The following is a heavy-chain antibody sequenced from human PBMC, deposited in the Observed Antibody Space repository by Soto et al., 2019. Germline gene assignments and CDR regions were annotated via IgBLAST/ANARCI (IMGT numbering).Heavy chain of an antibody. V-gene: IGHV2-70*01. CDR3: ARIAAPHYGLDV. Sequence: SVPTLVNPTQTLTLTCSFSGFSLSTAGMCVSWIRQPPGKALEWLALINWNDDKFYSTSLKTRLSISKDTPKNQVVLRVTNMDPVDTATYYCARIAAPHYGLDVWGQGTTVTVSS. CDR2: INWNDDK. J-gene: IGHJ6*02. D-gene: IGHD6-13*01. CDR1: GFSLSTAGMC.